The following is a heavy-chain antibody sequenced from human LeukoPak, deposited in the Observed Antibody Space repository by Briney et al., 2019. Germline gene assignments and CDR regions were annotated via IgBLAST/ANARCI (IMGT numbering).Heavy chain of an antibody. CDR2: ISGSGGAT. J-gene: IGHJ4*02. CDR3: ASLDYFDSSDYGDY. Sequence: SGGSLRLSCAASGFTFNNYAMSWVRQAPGKGLEWVSAISGSGGATYYADSVKGRFTISRDNSKSTLYLQMNSLRAEDTALYYCASLDYFDSSDYGDYWGQGTLVTVSS. D-gene: IGHD3-22*01. CDR1: GFTFNNYA. V-gene: IGHV3-23*01.